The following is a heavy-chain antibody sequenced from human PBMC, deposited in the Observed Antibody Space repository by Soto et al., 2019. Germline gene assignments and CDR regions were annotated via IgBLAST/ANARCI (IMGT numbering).Heavy chain of an antibody. CDR3: TRILDNCNRDLDS. D-gene: IGHD1-20*01. J-gene: IGHJ4*02. Sequence: DVQLVQSAAEVREPGESLKISCEASGYRFTSYWIGWVRQMPGKGLEWMGIIYPGDSDTKYSPSFQGQVTISADKSITTAYLQWSSLRTSDTAMYYCTRILDNCNRDLDSWGQGTLVTVS. CDR2: IYPGDSDT. V-gene: IGHV5-51*01. CDR1: GYRFTSYW.